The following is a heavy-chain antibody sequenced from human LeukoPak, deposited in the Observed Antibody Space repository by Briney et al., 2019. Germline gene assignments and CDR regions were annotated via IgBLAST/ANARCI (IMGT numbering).Heavy chain of an antibody. Sequence: GASVKVSCKASGYTFTSYGISWVRQAPGQGLERMGWISAYNGNTNYAQKFQGRVTMTTDTSTSTVYMELRSLRSDDTAVYYCARDRGWELGYCTGGSCYDENWFDPWGQGTLVTVSS. CDR2: ISAYNGNT. J-gene: IGHJ5*02. CDR1: GYTFTSYG. V-gene: IGHV1-18*01. D-gene: IGHD2-15*01. CDR3: ARDRGWELGYCTGGSCYDENWFDP.